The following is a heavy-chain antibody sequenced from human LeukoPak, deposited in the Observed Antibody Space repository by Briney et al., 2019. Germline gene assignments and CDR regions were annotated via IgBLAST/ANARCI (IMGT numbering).Heavy chain of an antibody. Sequence: GRSLRLSGAASGFTFCSYAMHWVRQAPGKGLEWVAVISYDGSNKYYADSVKGRFTISRDNSKNTLYLQMNSLRAEDTAVYYCARDSDYGRGDYWGQGTLVTVSS. CDR3: ARDSDYGRGDY. V-gene: IGHV3-30-3*01. CDR1: GFTFCSYA. CDR2: ISYDGSNK. D-gene: IGHD4-17*01. J-gene: IGHJ4*02.